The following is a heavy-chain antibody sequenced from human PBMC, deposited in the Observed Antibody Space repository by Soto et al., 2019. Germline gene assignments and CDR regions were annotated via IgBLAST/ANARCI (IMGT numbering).Heavy chain of an antibody. J-gene: IGHJ4*02. CDR1: GYKFGSAW. V-gene: IGHV5-51*01. Sequence: GASLKISCKGVGYKFGSAWIGWVRQMPGKGLEWMGIIKPGTSDIRYSPSCRGHVTISADEAVSTAYLQWSSLKASDTAMYYCARQLSHICDSWGQGTLVTVSS. D-gene: IGHD3-3*02. CDR3: ARQLSHICDS. CDR2: IKPGTSDI.